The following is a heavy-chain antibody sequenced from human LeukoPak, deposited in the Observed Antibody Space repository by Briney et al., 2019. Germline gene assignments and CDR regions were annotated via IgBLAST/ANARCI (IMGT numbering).Heavy chain of an antibody. CDR1: GGSISSSSYY. D-gene: IGHD3-22*01. Sequence: SETLSLTCTVSGGSISSSSYYWGWIRQPPGKGLEWIGSIYYSGSTYYNPSLKSRVTISVDTSKNQFSLKLSSVTAADTAVYYCARQLAYYYDSTPGFYFDYWGQETLVTVSS. CDR2: IYYSGST. J-gene: IGHJ4*02. V-gene: IGHV4-39*01. CDR3: ARQLAYYYDSTPGFYFDY.